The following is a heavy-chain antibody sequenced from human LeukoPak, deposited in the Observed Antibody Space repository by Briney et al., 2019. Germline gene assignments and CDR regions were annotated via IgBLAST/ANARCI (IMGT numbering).Heavy chain of an antibody. CDR1: GGSITGYY. V-gene: IGHV4-4*07. Sequence: SETLSLTCTVSGGSITGYYWTWIRQPAGKGLEWIGCIYSGGSTNYNPPLKSRVTMSVDTSKNQFSLKLSSVTAAETAVYYCATGRDADSARGYYDMDVWGQGTTVTVSS. CDR3: ATGRDADSARGYYDMDV. J-gene: IGHJ6*02. D-gene: IGHD5-24*01. CDR2: IYSGGST.